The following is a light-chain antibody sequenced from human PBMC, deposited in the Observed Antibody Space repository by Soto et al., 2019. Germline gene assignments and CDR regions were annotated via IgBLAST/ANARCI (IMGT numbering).Light chain of an antibody. Sequence: EIVLTQSPGTLSLSPGERATLSCRDSQSVSSSYLAWYQQKPGQAPRLLIYGASSRATGIPDSFSGSGSGSGSGTDFTLTISRLEPEDFAVYYCQQYGSLWTFGQGTKV. CDR1: QSVSSSY. CDR3: QQYGSLWT. J-gene: IGKJ1*01. V-gene: IGKV3-20*01. CDR2: GAS.